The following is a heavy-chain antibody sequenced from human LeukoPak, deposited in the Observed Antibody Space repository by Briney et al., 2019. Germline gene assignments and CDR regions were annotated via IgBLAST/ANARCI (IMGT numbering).Heavy chain of an antibody. D-gene: IGHD4-11*01. CDR3: ARVVGYSSWFDP. Sequence: PGGSLRLSRAASGFTFSDYYMSWIRQAPGKGLEWVSYISSSGSIIYYADSVKGRFTISRDNAKNSLYLQMNSLRAEDTAAYYCARVVGYSSWFDPWGQGTRSPSPQ. V-gene: IGHV3-11*01. CDR1: GFTFSDYY. J-gene: IGHJ5*02. CDR2: ISSSGSII.